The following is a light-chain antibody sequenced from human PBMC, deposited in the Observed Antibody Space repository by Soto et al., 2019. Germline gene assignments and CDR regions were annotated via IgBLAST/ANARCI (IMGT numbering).Light chain of an antibody. CDR1: ESLSTY. CDR2: GAS. J-gene: IGKJ2*01. CDR3: QSYNDWPFT. V-gene: IGKV3-15*01. Sequence: EIVMTQSPATLSASPGERVTLSCRASESLSTYLAWYQQKPGQAPRLLIYGASTKATGIPARFSGSGSATDFTLTICRLQSEDFAVYYCQSYNDWPFTFGQGTKLEI.